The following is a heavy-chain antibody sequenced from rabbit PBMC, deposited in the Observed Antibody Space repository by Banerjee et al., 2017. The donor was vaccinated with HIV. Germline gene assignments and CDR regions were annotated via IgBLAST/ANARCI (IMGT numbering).Heavy chain of an antibody. V-gene: IGHV1S40*01. D-gene: IGHD6-1*01. CDR1: GFSFSSSYY. J-gene: IGHJ4*01. CDR2: IYAGISGST. CDR3: ARDTYGYAGYAYTSFYL. Sequence: QSLEESGGDLVKPGASLTLTCTASGFSFSSSYYMCWVRQAPGKGLEWIACIYAGISGSTFYAIWAKGRFTISQPSSTTVTLQMTSLTAADTATYFCARDTYGYAGYAYTSFYLWGPGNLVPVS.